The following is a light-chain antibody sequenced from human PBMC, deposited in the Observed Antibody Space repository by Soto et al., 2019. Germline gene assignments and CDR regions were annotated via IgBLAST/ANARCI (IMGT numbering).Light chain of an antibody. Sequence: DIQMTQSPSSLSASVGDRVTITCRASQRISSYLNWYQQKPGKAPKLLIYAASSLQSGVPSRFSGSGSGTDFTLTISSLQPEDFATYYCQQSFSPLLTFGGGTKVDIK. CDR2: AAS. J-gene: IGKJ4*01. CDR3: QQSFSPLLT. CDR1: QRISSY. V-gene: IGKV1-39*01.